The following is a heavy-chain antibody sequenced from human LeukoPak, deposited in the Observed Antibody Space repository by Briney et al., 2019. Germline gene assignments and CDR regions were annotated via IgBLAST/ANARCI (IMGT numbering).Heavy chain of an antibody. V-gene: IGHV3-30*03. CDR2: ISYDGSNK. J-gene: IGHJ1*01. Sequence: GGYLRLSCAASGFTFSSYGMHRVRQAQGQGLEWLTVISYDGSNKYYADSVKGRFTISRDKSKNTLYLQMDSLRPEDTATYYCGTSIRGYVQHGGQGTLVTVSS. CDR1: GFTFSSYG. D-gene: IGHD5-12*01. CDR3: GTSIRGYVQH.